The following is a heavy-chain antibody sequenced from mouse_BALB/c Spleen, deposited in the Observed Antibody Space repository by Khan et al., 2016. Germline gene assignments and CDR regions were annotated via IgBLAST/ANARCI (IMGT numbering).Heavy chain of an antibody. Sequence: QVQLQQPGTELVKPGASVKLSCKASGYTFTSCWIHWVKERPGQGLEWLGEINPSNGRTNYNGKFKSRATLTVDKSSNTAYMQLSSLTSEDSAVNYGAKVAYGSSYTADDWGQGTTLTASA. J-gene: IGHJ2*01. CDR1: GYTFTSCW. CDR3: AKVAYGSSYTADD. CDR2: INPSNGRT. D-gene: IGHD1-1*01. V-gene: IGHV1S81*02.